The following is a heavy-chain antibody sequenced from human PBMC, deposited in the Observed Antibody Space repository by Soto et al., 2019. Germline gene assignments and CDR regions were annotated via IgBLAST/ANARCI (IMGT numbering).Heavy chain of an antibody. D-gene: IGHD3-16*02. CDR1: GGSISSSSYY. Sequence: SETLSLTCTVSGGSISSSSYYWGWIRQPPGKGLEWIGSIYYSGSTYYNPSLKSRVTISVDTSKNQFSLKLSSVTAADTAVYYCARLANPKYDYIWGSYQRLGPFDYWGQGTLVTVSS. V-gene: IGHV4-39*01. J-gene: IGHJ4*02. CDR2: IYYSGST. CDR3: ARLANPKYDYIWGSYQRLGPFDY.